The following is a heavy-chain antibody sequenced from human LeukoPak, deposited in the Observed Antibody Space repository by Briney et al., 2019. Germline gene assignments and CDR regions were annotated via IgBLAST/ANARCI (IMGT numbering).Heavy chain of an antibody. J-gene: IGHJ4*02. CDR2: IYYSGST. Sequence: SETLSLTCTVSGGSISSYYWSWIRQPPGKGLEWIGYIYYSGSTNYNPPLKSRVTISVDTSKNQFSLKLSSVTAADTAVYYCARGSDSGSFNELEYWGQGTLVTVSS. V-gene: IGHV4-59*01. CDR1: GGSISSYY. D-gene: IGHD3-10*01. CDR3: ARGSDSGSFNELEY.